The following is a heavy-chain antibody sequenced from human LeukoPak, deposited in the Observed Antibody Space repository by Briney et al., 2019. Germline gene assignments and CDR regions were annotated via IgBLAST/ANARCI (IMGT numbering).Heavy chain of an antibody. J-gene: IGHJ5*02. CDR1: GYTFTSYY. Sequence: ASVKVSCKASGYTFTSYYMHWVRQAPGQGLEWMGIINPSGGSTSYAQKFQGRVTMTRDTSTSTVFMELSSLRSEDTAVYYCARSGPRNWFDPWGQGTLVTVSS. V-gene: IGHV1-46*01. D-gene: IGHD1-14*01. CDR3: ARSGPRNWFDP. CDR2: INPSGGST.